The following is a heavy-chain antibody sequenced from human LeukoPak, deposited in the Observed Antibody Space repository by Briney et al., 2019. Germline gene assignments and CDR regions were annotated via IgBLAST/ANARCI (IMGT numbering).Heavy chain of an antibody. CDR3: ARWGGGYTNDY. J-gene: IGHJ4*02. Sequence: ASVKVSCKASGYTFTNYYIHWVRQAPGQGLEWMGLINPGGDNTDYAQNFQGRVTMTRDTSTSTAYMELSSLRSEDTAVYYCARWGGGYTNDYWGQGTLVTVSS. V-gene: IGHV1-46*01. D-gene: IGHD5-24*01. CDR1: GYTFTNYY. CDR2: INPGGDNT.